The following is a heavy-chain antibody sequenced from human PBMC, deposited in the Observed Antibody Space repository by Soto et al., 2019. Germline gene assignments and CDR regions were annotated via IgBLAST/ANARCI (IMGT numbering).Heavy chain of an antibody. V-gene: IGHV3-33*01. D-gene: IGHD2-15*01. Sequence: QVQLVESGGGVVQPGRSLRLSCAASGFTFSSYGMHWVRQAPGKGLEWVAVIWYDGSNKYYADSVKGRFTISRDNSKNTLYLQMNRLRAEDTAVYYCARDGTYCSGGSCYSYYYYMDVWGKGTTVTVSS. CDR3: ARDGTYCSGGSCYSYYYYMDV. CDR1: GFTFSSYG. CDR2: IWYDGSNK. J-gene: IGHJ6*03.